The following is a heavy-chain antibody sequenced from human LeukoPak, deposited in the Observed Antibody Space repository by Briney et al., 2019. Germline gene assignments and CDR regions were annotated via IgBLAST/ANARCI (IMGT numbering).Heavy chain of an antibody. Sequence: ASVKVSCKASGYTFTSYGISWVRQATGQGLEWMGWMNPNSGNTGYAQKFQGRVTITRNTSISTAYMELSSLRSEDTAVYYCARRGPVDSSGYYLDYWGQGTLVTVSS. CDR3: ARRGPVDSSGYYLDY. D-gene: IGHD3-22*01. J-gene: IGHJ4*02. CDR1: GYTFTSYG. CDR2: MNPNSGNT. V-gene: IGHV1-8*03.